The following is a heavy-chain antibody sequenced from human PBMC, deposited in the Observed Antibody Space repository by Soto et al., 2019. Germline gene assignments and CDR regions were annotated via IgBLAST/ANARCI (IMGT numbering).Heavy chain of an antibody. Sequence: SETLSLTCAVYGKSLSGYYWSWIRQPPGKALEWIGEINHSGNTNYDPSLKSRVTISVDTSKNQLFLNLSSVTAADTAMYYCARHHVRGRTIAGAAEFWGQGTLVTVSS. V-gene: IGHV4-34*01. J-gene: IGHJ4*02. CDR1: GKSLSGYY. CDR2: INHSGNT. CDR3: ARHHVRGRTIAGAAEF. D-gene: IGHD1-26*01.